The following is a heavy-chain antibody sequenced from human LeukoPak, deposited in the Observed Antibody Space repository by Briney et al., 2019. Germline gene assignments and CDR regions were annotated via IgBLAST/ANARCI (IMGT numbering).Heavy chain of an antibody. V-gene: IGHV1-18*01. CDR1: GYTFTNNG. D-gene: IGHD1-26*01. Sequence: ASVKVSCKASGYTFTNNGISWVRQAPGQGLEWMGWISVYNGNTNYAQKFQGRVTLTTDTSTTTAYMELRSLRSDDTAVYYCARGPWGSRVGSYYVELWGQGTLVTVSS. CDR2: ISVYNGNT. CDR3: ARGPWGSRVGSYYVEL. J-gene: IGHJ4*02.